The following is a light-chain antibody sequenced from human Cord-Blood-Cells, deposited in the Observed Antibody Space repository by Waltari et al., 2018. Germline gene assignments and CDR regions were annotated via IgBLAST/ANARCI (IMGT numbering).Light chain of an antibody. CDR2: KDS. Sequence: SYELTQPPSVSVSPGQTARITCSGDALPKQYAYWYQQKPGQAPVLVIYKDSERPSGLPERFSGSRSGKTVTLTISGVQAEDEADYYCQSADSSGTYPVFGGGTQLTVL. V-gene: IGLV3-25*02. CDR1: ALPKQY. J-gene: IGLJ7*01. CDR3: QSADSSGTYPV.